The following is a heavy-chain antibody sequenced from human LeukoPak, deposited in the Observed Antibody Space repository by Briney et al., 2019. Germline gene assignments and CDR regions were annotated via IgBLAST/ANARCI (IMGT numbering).Heavy chain of an antibody. CDR2: IHYSGNV. J-gene: IGHJ4*02. CDR1: GGSVSSGSYS. D-gene: IGHD6-13*01. Sequence: SETLSLTCTVSGGSVSSGSYSWSWIRQPPGKGLEWIGYIHYSGNVNSNPSLKSRVTLSVDTSKNQLSLKLNSVTAADTAVYHCARSPRQQLGPPDYWGQGTLVTVSS. V-gene: IGHV4-61*01. CDR3: ARSPRQQLGPPDY.